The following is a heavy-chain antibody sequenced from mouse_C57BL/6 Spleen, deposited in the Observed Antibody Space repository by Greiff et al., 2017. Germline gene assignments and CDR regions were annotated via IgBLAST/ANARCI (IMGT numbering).Heavy chain of an antibody. J-gene: IGHJ4*01. CDR1: GYSFTGYF. Sequence: EVQLQQSGPELVKPGDSVKISCKASGYSFTGYFMNWVMQSHGKSLEWIGRINPYNGDTFYNQKFKGKATLTVDKSSSTAHMELRSLTSEDSAVYYCARDSDYYGSSLYYAMDYWGQGTSVTVSS. CDR3: ARDSDYYGSSLYYAMDY. CDR2: INPYNGDT. V-gene: IGHV1-20*01. D-gene: IGHD1-1*01.